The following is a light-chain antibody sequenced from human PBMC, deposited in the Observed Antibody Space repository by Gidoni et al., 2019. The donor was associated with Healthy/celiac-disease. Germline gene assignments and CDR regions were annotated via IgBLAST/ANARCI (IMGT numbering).Light chain of an antibody. V-gene: IGKV1-39*01. CDR1: QSSSSY. CDR2: AAS. Sequence: DIQMTQSPSSLSASVGDRVTITCRASQSSSSYLNWYQQKPGKAPKLLLYAASSLQSGVQSRFSGSGSGTDFTLTISSLQPEDFATYYCQQSYSTPWTFGQGTQVEIK. CDR3: QQSYSTPWT. J-gene: IGKJ1*01.